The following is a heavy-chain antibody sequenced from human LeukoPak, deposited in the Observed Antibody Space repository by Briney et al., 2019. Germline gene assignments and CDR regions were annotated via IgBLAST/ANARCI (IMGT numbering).Heavy chain of an antibody. V-gene: IGHV3-23*01. CDR2: ISGSGGGT. Sequence: PGGSLRLSCAASGFTFSSYGMSWVRQAPGKGLEWVSAISGSGGGTYYADSVKGRFTISRDNSKNTLYLQMNSLRAEDTAVYYCAKRGPGSPQSGKYYFDYWGQGTLVTVSS. D-gene: IGHD3-10*01. CDR1: GFTFSSYG. CDR3: AKRGPGSPQSGKYYFDY. J-gene: IGHJ4*02.